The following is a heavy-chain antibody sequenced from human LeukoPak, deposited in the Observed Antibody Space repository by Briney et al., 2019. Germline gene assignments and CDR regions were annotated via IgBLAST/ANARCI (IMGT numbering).Heavy chain of an antibody. D-gene: IGHD3-22*01. Sequence: SETLSLTCVVYGGSFSGYYWSWIRQPPGKGLEWIGEINHSGSTNYNPSLKSRVTISVDTSKNQFSLKLSSVTAADTAVYYCARGRRYYYDSSGCWFGPWGQGTLVTVSS. CDR3: ARGRRYYYDSSGCWFGP. CDR1: GGSFSGYY. J-gene: IGHJ5*02. CDR2: INHSGST. V-gene: IGHV4-34*01.